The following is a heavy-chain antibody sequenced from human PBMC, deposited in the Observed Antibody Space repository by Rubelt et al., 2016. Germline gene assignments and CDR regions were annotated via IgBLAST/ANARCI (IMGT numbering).Heavy chain of an antibody. D-gene: IGHD1-26*01. CDR2: INHSGST. CDR1: GGSFSGYY. CDR3: ARGRMGFHYYYYGMDV. Sequence: QVQLQQWGAGLLKPSETLSLTCAVYGGSFSGYYWSWIRQPPGKGLEWIGEINHSGSTNYNPSLKSQVTISVETAKDQFSLKPSSVTAADTAVYYCARGRMGFHYYYYGMDVWGQGTTVTVSS. V-gene: IGHV4-34*01. J-gene: IGHJ6*02.